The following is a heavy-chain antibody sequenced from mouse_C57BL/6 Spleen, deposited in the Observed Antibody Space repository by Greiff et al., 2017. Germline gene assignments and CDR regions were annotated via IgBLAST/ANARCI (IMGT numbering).Heavy chain of an antibody. J-gene: IGHJ2*01. CDR1: GFTFSSYA. Sequence: EVHLVESGGGLVKPGGSLKLSCAASGFTFSSYAMSWVRQTPEKRLEWVATISDGGSYTYYPDNVKGRFTISRDNAKNNRYLQMSHLKSEDTAMYYCARDREDYFDYWGQGTTLTVSS. CDR2: ISDGGSYT. V-gene: IGHV5-4*01. CDR3: ARDREDYFDY.